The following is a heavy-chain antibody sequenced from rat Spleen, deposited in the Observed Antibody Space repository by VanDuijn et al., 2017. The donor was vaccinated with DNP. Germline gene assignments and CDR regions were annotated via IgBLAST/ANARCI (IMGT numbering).Heavy chain of an antibody. Sequence: EVQLVESGGGLVQPGRSVKLSCAVSGFTFSDYGMAWVLQAPTKGLEWVASIGPNGNIAYYRDSVKGRFTISRDNAKNTLYLQMESLRSEETDTYYCAKDAFDYWGQGVMFTVSS. CDR2: IGPNGNIA. J-gene: IGHJ2*01. CDR3: AKDAFDY. CDR1: GFTFSDYG. V-gene: IGHV5S13*01.